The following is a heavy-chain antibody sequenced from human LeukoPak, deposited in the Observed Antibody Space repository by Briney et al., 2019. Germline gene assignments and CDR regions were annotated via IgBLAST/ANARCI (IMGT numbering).Heavy chain of an antibody. D-gene: IGHD3-22*01. J-gene: IGHJ3*02. CDR3: ARTSYYYDSSGPLLAFDI. V-gene: IGHV4-61*02. CDR2: IYTSGST. Sequence: PSETLSLTCTASGGSISSGSYYWSWIRQPAGKGLEWIGRIYTSGSTNYNPSLKSRVTISVDTSKNQFSLKLSSVTAADTAVYYCARTSYYYDSSGPLLAFDIWGQGTMVTVSS. CDR1: GGSISSGSYY.